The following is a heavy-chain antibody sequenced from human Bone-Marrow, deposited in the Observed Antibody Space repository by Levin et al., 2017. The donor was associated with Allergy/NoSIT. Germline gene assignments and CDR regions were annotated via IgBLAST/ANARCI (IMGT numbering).Heavy chain of an antibody. CDR1: GYTFTSYG. J-gene: IGHJ4*02. Sequence: GESLKISCKASGYTFTSYGISWVRQAPGQGLEWMGWISAYNGYTNYAQKLQGRVTMTTDTSTSTAYMELRSLRSDDTAVYYCARDVWYYFDYWGQGTLVTVSS. CDR3: ARDVWYYFDY. V-gene: IGHV1-18*01. CDR2: ISAYNGYT. D-gene: IGHD2-21*01.